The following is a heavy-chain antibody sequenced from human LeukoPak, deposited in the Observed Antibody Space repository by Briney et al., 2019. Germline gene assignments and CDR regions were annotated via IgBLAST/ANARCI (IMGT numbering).Heavy chain of an antibody. V-gene: IGHV1-2*04. CDR2: INPKNGGT. CDR3: ARDNYASGNDY. Sequence: ASVKVSCKASGYTLTDYHVHWVRQAPGQGLEWMGWINPKNGGTYYIQRFQGWVTMTRDTSIGTVYMELNRLTSDDTAVYYCARDNYASGNDYWGQGTLVTVSS. J-gene: IGHJ4*02. CDR1: GYTLTDYH. D-gene: IGHD3-10*01.